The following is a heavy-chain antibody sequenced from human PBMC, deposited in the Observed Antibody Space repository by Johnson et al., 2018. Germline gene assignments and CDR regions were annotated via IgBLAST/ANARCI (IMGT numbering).Heavy chain of an antibody. Sequence: VQLVETGGGLVQPGGSLRLSCVASGFTFSSYWMHWVRQAPGKGLVWVSRINSDGTSISYVDSVKGRFTISRDNAKNTLHLQMNSLRAEDMAVYYCYYASYYYGMDVLGQGTTVTVSS. D-gene: IGHD1-26*01. J-gene: IGHJ6*02. CDR2: INSDGTSI. CDR1: GFTFSSYW. CDR3: YYASYYYGMDV. V-gene: IGHV3-74*01.